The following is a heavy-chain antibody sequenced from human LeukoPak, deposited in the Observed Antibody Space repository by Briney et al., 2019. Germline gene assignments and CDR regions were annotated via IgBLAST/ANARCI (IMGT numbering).Heavy chain of an antibody. CDR2: ISSSGSTI. Sequence: PGGSLRLSCAASGFTFSSYEMNWVRQAPGKGLEWVSYISSSGSTIYYAGSVKGRFTISRDNAKNSLYLQMNSLRAEDTAVYYCARSGILYFDYWGQGTLVTVSS. D-gene: IGHD6-13*01. CDR3: ARSGILYFDY. V-gene: IGHV3-48*03. CDR1: GFTFSSYE. J-gene: IGHJ4*02.